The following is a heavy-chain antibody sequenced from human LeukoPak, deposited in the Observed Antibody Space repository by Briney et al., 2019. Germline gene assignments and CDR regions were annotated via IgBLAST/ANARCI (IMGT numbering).Heavy chain of an antibody. CDR2: IYSGGST. Sequence: GGSLRLSCAASGFTVSSNYMSWVRQAPGKGLEWVSVIYSGGSTYYADSVKGRFTISRDNSKNTLYLQMNSLRAEDTAVYYCARDSIAAAGTDSNEYFQHWGQGTLVTVSS. J-gene: IGHJ1*01. D-gene: IGHD6-13*01. CDR1: GFTVSSNY. CDR3: ARDSIAAAGTDSNEYFQH. V-gene: IGHV3-66*01.